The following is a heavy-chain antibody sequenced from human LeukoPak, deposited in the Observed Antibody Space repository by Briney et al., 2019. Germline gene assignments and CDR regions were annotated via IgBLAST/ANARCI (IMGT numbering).Heavy chain of an antibody. CDR3: TREGPWFGELLFSYYYYYGMDV. Sequence: QAGGSLRLSCAASGFTFSSYWMSWVRQAPGKGLEWVGFIRSKAYGGTTEYAASVKGRFTISRDDSKSIAYLQMNSLKTEDTAVYYCTREGPWFGELLFSYYYYYGMDVWGQGTTVTVSS. J-gene: IGHJ6*02. V-gene: IGHV3-49*04. CDR1: GFTFSSYW. D-gene: IGHD3-10*01. CDR2: IRSKAYGGTT.